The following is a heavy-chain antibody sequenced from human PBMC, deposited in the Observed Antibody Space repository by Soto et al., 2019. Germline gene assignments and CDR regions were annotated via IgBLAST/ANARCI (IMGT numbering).Heavy chain of an antibody. V-gene: IGHV5-51*01. Sequence: RVESLKISCKGSGYTFTNYWIGWVRQMPGKGLEWMGIIYPGDSDTKYNPSFQGQVTISADKSITTTYLQWSSLKASDTAIYYCAASIFYYGMDVWGQGTTVTVSS. CDR3: AASIFYYGMDV. J-gene: IGHJ6*02. CDR2: IYPGDSDT. CDR1: GYTFTNYW.